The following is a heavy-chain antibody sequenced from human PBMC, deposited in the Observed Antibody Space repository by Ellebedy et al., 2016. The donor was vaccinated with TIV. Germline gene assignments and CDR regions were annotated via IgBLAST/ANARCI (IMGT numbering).Heavy chain of an antibody. CDR1: GFIFSSYG. D-gene: IGHD3-9*01. V-gene: IGHV3-30*04. CDR3: AKEQSPYYDILTDSFDY. Sequence: PGGSLRLSCAAPGFIFSSYGVHRVRQAPGKGLEWVAVISYDGSDKYYADSVRGRFTVSRDNSKNTVYLQMNSLRAEDTAVYYCAKEQSPYYDILTDSFDYWGQGALVTVSS. CDR2: ISYDGSDK. J-gene: IGHJ4*02.